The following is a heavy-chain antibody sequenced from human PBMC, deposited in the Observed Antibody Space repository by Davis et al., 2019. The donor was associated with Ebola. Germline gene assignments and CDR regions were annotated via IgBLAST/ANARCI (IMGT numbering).Heavy chain of an antibody. J-gene: IGHJ4*02. CDR1: GYIFSDSW. CDR3: ARTTGIGMSY. Sequence: GESLKISCRGSGYIFSDSWIAWVRQMPGKGLEWMGIIFPRDSDTRYSPSFQGQVTISVDKSIDTAYLQWSSLKAADTATYYCARTTGIGMSYWGQGTLVTVSS. D-gene: IGHD1-1*01. V-gene: IGHV5-51*01. CDR2: IFPRDSDT.